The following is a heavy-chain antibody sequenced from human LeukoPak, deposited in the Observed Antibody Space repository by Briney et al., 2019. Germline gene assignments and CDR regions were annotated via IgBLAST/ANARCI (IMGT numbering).Heavy chain of an antibody. CDR3: ARRLRIAMAGNNWFDP. J-gene: IGHJ5*02. D-gene: IGHD6-19*01. CDR1: GGSISSSSYY. Sequence: SETLSLTCTVSGGSISSSSYYWGWIRQPPGKGLEWIGSIYYSGSTYYNPSLKSRVTISVDTSKNQFSLKLSSVTAADTAVYYCARRLRIAMAGNNWFDPWGQGTLVTVSS. V-gene: IGHV4-39*01. CDR2: IYYSGST.